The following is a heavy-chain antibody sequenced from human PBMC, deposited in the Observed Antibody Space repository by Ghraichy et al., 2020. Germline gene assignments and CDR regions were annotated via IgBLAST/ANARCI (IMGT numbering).Heavy chain of an antibody. J-gene: IGHJ4*02. CDR1: GFTFSSYA. D-gene: IGHD4-17*01. CDR2: ISGSGGST. V-gene: IGHV3-23*01. CDR3: AKLTNDYGDYFYDY. Sequence: GGSLRLSCAASGFTFSSYAMSWVRQAPGKGLEWVSAISGSGGSTYYADSVKGRFTISRDNSKNTLYLQMNSLRAEDTAVYYCAKLTNDYGDYFYDYWGQGTLVTVSS.